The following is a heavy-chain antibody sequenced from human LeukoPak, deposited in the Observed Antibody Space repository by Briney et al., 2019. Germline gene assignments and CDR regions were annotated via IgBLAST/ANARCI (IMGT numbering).Heavy chain of an antibody. J-gene: IGHJ4*02. CDR3: ARCGSGTLDY. CDR1: GGSISSYY. Sequence: SETLSLTCTVSGGSISSYYWSWIRQPPGKGLGWIGYIYYSGSTNYNPSLKSRVTISVDTSKNQFSLKLSSVTAADTAVYYCARCGSGTLDYWGQGTLVTVSS. V-gene: IGHV4-59*01. D-gene: IGHD3-10*01. CDR2: IYYSGST.